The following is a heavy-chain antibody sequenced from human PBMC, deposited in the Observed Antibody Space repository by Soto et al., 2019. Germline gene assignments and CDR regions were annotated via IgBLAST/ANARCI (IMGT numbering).Heavy chain of an antibody. Sequence: ASVKVSCKASGYTFTSYGISWVRQAPGQGLEWMGWISAYNGNTNYAQKLQGRVTMTTDTSTSTAYMELRSLRSDDTAVYYWARAGSSGWYSLGAFDIWGQGTMVTVSS. V-gene: IGHV1-18*01. D-gene: IGHD6-19*01. CDR2: ISAYNGNT. CDR1: GYTFTSYG. CDR3: ARAGSSGWYSLGAFDI. J-gene: IGHJ3*02.